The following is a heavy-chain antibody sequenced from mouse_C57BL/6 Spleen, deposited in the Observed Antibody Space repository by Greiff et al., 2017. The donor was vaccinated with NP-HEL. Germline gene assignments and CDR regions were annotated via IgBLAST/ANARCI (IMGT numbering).Heavy chain of an antibody. V-gene: IGHV2-9-1*01. CDR2: IWTGGGT. J-gene: IGHJ4*01. CDR1: GFSLTSYA. CDR3: ARKNHSNYIYYAMDY. Sequence: VQLQQSGPGLVAPSQSLSITCTVSGFSLTSYAISWVRQPPGKGLAWLGVIWTGGGTNYNSALKSRLSISKDNSKSQVFLKMNSLQTDDTARYYCARKNHSNYIYYAMDYWGQGTSVTVSS. D-gene: IGHD2-5*01.